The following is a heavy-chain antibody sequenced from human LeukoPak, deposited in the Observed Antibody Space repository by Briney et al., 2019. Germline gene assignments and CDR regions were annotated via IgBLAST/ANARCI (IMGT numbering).Heavy chain of an antibody. Sequence: SQTLSLTCTVSGGSISSGDYYWSWIRQPPGKGLEWIGYIYHGGSTYYNPSLKSRVTISIDRSKSQFSLKLSSVTAADTAVYYCARAFTIFGVVISYYFDSWGQGTLVTVSS. J-gene: IGHJ4*02. D-gene: IGHD3-3*01. V-gene: IGHV4-30-2*01. CDR1: GGSISSGDYY. CDR3: ARAFTIFGVVISYYFDS. CDR2: IYHGGST.